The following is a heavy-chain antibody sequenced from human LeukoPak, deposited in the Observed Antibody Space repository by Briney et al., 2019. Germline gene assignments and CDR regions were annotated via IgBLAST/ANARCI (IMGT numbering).Heavy chain of an antibody. CDR3: ASDKHYYDNSDPKYHFDY. CDR1: GYTFTTNG. V-gene: IGHV1-18*01. Sequence: ASVKVSCKASGYTFTTNGISRVRQAPGQGLEWMGWINPYNGHTDYAQKFQGRVTMTTVTSTTTAYMELRSLRSDDTAVYYCASDKHYYDNSDPKYHFDYWGQGTLVTVSS. D-gene: IGHD3-22*01. CDR2: INPYNGHT. J-gene: IGHJ4*02.